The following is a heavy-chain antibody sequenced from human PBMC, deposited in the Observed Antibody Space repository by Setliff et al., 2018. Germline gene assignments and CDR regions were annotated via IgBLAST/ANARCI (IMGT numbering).Heavy chain of an antibody. CDR2: IYPADSDT. CDR1: GYSFSISW. Sequence: GESLKISCKDSGYSFSISWIGWVRQMPGKGLDWMGIIYPADSDTTYSPSFQGQVIISVDKSLSTAYLQWSSLKASDSGKYYCARRGYGGYIYGSFDSWGQGTLVTVSS. V-gene: IGHV5-51*01. CDR3: ARRGYGGYIYGSFDS. J-gene: IGHJ5*01. D-gene: IGHD5-18*01.